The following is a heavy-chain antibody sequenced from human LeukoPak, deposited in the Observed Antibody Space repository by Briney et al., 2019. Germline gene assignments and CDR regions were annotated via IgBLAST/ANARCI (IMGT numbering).Heavy chain of an antibody. CDR2: ISYDGSNK. D-gene: IGHD2-2*01. J-gene: IGHJ6*03. V-gene: IGHV3-30*01. CDR1: GFTFSSYT. CDR3: AREGVVVPAAMGDYYYYMDV. Sequence: QSGGSLRLSCAASGFTFSSYTMHWVRQAPGKGLEWVAVISYDGSNKYYADSVKGRFTISRDNSKNTLYLQMNSLRAEDTAVYYCAREGVVVPAAMGDYYYYMDVWGKGTTVTVSS.